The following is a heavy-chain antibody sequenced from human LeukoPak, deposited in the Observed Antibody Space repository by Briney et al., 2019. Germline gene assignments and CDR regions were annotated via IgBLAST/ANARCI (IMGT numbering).Heavy chain of an antibody. Sequence: GGALRLSCAASGFTFSNYAMSWVRQPPGKGLEGVSGISDWGGRTYYADAVKGRFTVSRDNDKTILKQQMKSRRAEDTDADNCGKHSVSFGDSRLDSWGQGTLVTVSS. J-gene: IGHJ4*02. CDR1: GFTFSNYA. CDR2: ISDWGGRT. D-gene: IGHD3-16*01. CDR3: GKHSVSFGDSRLDS. V-gene: IGHV3-23*01.